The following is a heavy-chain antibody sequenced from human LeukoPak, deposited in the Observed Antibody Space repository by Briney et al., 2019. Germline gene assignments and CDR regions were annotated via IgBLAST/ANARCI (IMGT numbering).Heavy chain of an antibody. Sequence: SETLSLTCTVSGGSISSYYWSWIRQPPGKGLEWIGYIYYSGSTNYNPSLKSRVTISVDTSKNQFSLKLSSVTAADTAVYYCARTWGDSSSYYFDYWGQGTLVTVSS. CDR2: IYYSGST. CDR1: GGSISSYY. J-gene: IGHJ4*02. CDR3: ARTWGDSSSYYFDY. D-gene: IGHD6-6*01. V-gene: IGHV4-59*12.